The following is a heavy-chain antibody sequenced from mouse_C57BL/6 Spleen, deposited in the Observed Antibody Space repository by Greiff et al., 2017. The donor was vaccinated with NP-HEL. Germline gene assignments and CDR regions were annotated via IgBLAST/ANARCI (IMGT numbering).Heavy chain of an antibody. CDR1: GYTFTTYP. CDR3: ARLGMYDYAGDYYAMDY. D-gene: IGHD2-4*01. V-gene: IGHV1-47*01. Sequence: QVQLQQSGAELVKPGASVKMSCKASGYTFTTYPIEWMKQNHGQSLEWIGNFHPYNDDTKYNEKFKGKATLTVEKSSSTAYLELSRLTSDDSAVYYCARLGMYDYAGDYYAMDYWGQGTSVTVSS. J-gene: IGHJ4*01. CDR2: FHPYNDDT.